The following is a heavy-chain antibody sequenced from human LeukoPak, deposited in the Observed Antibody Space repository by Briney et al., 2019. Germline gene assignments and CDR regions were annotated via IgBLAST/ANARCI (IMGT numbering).Heavy chain of an antibody. J-gene: IGHJ4*02. V-gene: IGHV3-7*05. CDR1: GFTFSMYW. D-gene: IGHD6-6*01. CDR2: IKEDGSEK. CDR3: AGIGYRSSTFDY. Sequence: GESLRLSCAASGFTFSMYWMSWVRQAPGKGLEWVANIKEDGSEKYYVDSVKGRFTVSRDNTKNSMYLQMNSLRVEDTAVYYCAGIGYRSSTFDYWGQGTPVTVSS.